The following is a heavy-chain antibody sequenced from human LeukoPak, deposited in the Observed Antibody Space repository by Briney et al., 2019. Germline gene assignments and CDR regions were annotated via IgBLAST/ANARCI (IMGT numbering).Heavy chain of an antibody. CDR3: TRDLYGDYQYYFDY. D-gene: IGHD4-17*01. J-gene: IGHJ4*02. CDR2: IRSKAYGGTT. V-gene: IGHV3-49*04. CDR1: GFTFGDYA. Sequence: GRSLRLSCTASGFTFGDYAMRWVRQAPGKGLEWVGFIRSKAYGGTTEYAASVKGRFTISRDDSKSIAYLQMNSLKTEDTAVYYCTRDLYGDYQYYFDYWGQGTLVTVSS.